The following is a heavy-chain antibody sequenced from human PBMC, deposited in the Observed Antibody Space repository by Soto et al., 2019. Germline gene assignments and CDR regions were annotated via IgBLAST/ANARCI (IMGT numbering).Heavy chain of an antibody. D-gene: IGHD4-17*01. CDR2: ISSSGST. CDR1: GGSISSRSYY. CDR3: ARHASVYGGYYYYGMDV. V-gene: IGHV4-39*01. J-gene: IGHJ6*04. Sequence: TLSLTCTVSGGSISSRSYYWGWIRPPPGKGLEWIGRISSSGSTYYNPSLKSRVTISEHTSRIQFCLTLSSVTAADPAVYYCARHASVYGGYYYYGMDVWGKGTTATV.